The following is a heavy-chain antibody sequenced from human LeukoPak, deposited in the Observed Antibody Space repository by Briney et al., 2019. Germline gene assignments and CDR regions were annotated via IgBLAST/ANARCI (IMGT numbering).Heavy chain of an antibody. V-gene: IGHV3-30*18. D-gene: IGHD1-26*01. CDR2: ISYDGSNK. CDR3: AKDLWGGDSGSYCEVRELGMDV. J-gene: IGHJ6*02. CDR1: GFTFSSYG. Sequence: PGGSLRLSCAVSGFTFSSYGMHWVRQAPGKGLEWGAVISYDGSNKYYADSVKGRFTISRDKSKNTLYLQMNSRRAEDTAVYYCAKDLWGGDSGSYCEVRELGMDVWGQGTTVTVSS.